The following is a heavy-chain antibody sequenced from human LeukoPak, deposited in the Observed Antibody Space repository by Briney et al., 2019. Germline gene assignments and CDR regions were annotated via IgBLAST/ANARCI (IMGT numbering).Heavy chain of an antibody. D-gene: IGHD1-7*01. CDR2: INPKSGGT. Sequence: ASVKVSCKASGYTFIGYYMHWVRQAPGQGLERMGWINPKSGGTNYAQKFQGRVTMTRDTSISTVYMELSRLRSDDTAVYYCARDRATGTISNWGQGTLVTVSS. V-gene: IGHV1-2*02. CDR1: GYTFIGYY. CDR3: ARDRATGTISN. J-gene: IGHJ4*02.